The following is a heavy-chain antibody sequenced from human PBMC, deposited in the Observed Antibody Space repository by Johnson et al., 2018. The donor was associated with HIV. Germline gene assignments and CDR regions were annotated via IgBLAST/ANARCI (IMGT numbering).Heavy chain of an antibody. CDR1: GFTLSHYG. V-gene: IGHV3-30*18. Sequence: QVQLVESGGGVVQPGRSLRLSCAASGFTLSHYGMHWVRQAPGKGLEWVALISYDGSNEYYADSVKGRFTISRDNSKNTLYLQMSSLRAEDTAVYYCAKDREAWYISRWSPTDAFDIWGQGTMVTVSS. CDR3: AKDREAWYISRWSPTDAFDI. J-gene: IGHJ3*02. CDR2: ISYDGSNE. D-gene: IGHD6-13*01.